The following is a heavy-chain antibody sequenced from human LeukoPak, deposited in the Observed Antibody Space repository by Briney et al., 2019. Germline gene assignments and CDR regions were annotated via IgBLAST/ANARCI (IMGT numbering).Heavy chain of an antibody. D-gene: IGHD2-2*01. V-gene: IGHV3-23*01. J-gene: IGHJ4*02. CDR2: LSGSGDKT. CDR3: AKDLNYAFDY. Sequence: GGSLRLSCAASGFTLSSYAMHWVRQAPGKGLEWVSALSGSGDKTFYADSVKGRFTISRDNAKNTLYLQMRSLMTEDTAVYYCAKDLNYAFDYWGQGTLVTVSS. CDR1: GFTLSSYA.